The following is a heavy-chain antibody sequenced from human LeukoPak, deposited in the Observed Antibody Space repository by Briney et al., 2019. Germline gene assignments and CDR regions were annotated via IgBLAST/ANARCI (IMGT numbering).Heavy chain of an antibody. D-gene: IGHD2-2*01. CDR3: AKHVVVVPAAISYFDY. CDR1: GFTFTIYA. Sequence: GGSLRLSCAPSGFTFTIYAMSWVRQAPGKGVEGVSTISGCGANTYSAASVHAPFTISRDNSNTTLYLQITSLRTEDTAIYYCAKHVVVVPAAISYFDYWGQGTLVTVSS. V-gene: IGHV3-23*01. CDR2: ISGCGANT. J-gene: IGHJ4*02.